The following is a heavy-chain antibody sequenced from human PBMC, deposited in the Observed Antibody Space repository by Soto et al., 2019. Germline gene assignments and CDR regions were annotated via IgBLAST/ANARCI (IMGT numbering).Heavy chain of an antibody. D-gene: IGHD2-2*01. CDR1: GFTFSSYA. J-gene: IGHJ4*02. V-gene: IGHV3-23*01. CDR2: ISGSGGST. Sequence: EVQLLESGGGLVQPGGSLRLSCAASGFTFSSYAMSWVRQAPGKGLEWVSAISGSGGSTYYADSVKGRFTISRDNSKNTLYLQMNSLRAEATAVYYCAKYHEQWMKAMYFDYWGQGTLVTVSS. CDR3: AKYHEQWMKAMYFDY.